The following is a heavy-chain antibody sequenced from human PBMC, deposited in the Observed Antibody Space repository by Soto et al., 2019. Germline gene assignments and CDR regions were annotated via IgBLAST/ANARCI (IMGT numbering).Heavy chain of an antibody. CDR3: ARSVDTVATTGFDD. CDR2: ISYDGSKK. V-gene: IGHV3-30-3*01. Sequence: GGSLRLSCAASGFTFNSYAVHWVRQAPGKGLEWVAVISYDGSKKYYADSVKGRFTISRDNSKNTLYLQMNSLRVEDTAMYYCARSVDTVATTGFDDWGQGTLVTVSS. J-gene: IGHJ4*02. D-gene: IGHD5-12*01. CDR1: GFTFNSYA.